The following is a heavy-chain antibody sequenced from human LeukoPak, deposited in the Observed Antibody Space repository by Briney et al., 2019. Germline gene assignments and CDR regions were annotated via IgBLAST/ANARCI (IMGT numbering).Heavy chain of an antibody. CDR1: GGTFSSYA. Sequence: GSSVKVSCKASGGTFSSYAISWVRQAPGQGLEWMGRIIPTFGTANYAQKFQGRVTITTDESTSTAYMELSSLRSEDTAVYYCARGYYCSGGSCYSKWFDPWGQGTLVTVSS. D-gene: IGHD2-15*01. CDR2: IIPTFGTA. V-gene: IGHV1-69*05. J-gene: IGHJ5*02. CDR3: ARGYYCSGGSCYSKWFDP.